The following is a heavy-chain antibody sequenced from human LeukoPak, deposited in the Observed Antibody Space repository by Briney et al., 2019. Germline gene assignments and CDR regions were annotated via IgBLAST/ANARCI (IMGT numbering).Heavy chain of an antibody. V-gene: IGHV4-30-4*01. CDR2: IYFSVGA. D-gene: IGHD3-10*01. J-gene: IGHJ4*02. Sequence: SQTRSLTCVVSDDSTSSGGHYWAWFRQPPGNGLDWIGYIYFSVGAYYNPCPRARSTISLDTPTNQFSLRLSSITAAYTAVYYCARQIIRGNIIVESYWGQGSLVTVSS. CDR3: ARQIIRGNIIVESY. CDR1: DDSTSSGGHY.